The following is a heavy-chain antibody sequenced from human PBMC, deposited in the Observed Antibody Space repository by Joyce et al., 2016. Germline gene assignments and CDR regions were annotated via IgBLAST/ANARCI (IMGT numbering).Heavy chain of an antibody. CDR1: GYTYTGYW. J-gene: IGHJ3*02. CDR3: ARATIAPRTRAFDI. CDR2: IYPGDSDT. V-gene: IGHV5-51*01. Sequence: DGQLVQSGAEVTKPGESLNIPCKASGYTYTGYWIAGVRQMPGKGLDWMGSIYPGDSDTTYSPSFQGKVTISVDKPISTAYRQWSTLKASDTAIYYCARATIAPRTRAFDIWGQGTMFIVSS. D-gene: IGHD6-6*01.